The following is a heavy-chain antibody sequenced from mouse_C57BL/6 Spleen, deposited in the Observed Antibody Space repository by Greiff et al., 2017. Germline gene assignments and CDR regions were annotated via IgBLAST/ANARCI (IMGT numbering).Heavy chain of an antibody. CDR2: IWRGGST. J-gene: IGHJ4*01. V-gene: IGHV2-5*01. Sequence: QVQLKESGPGLVQPSQSLSITCTVSGFSLTSYGVHWVRQSPGKGLEWLGVIWRGGSTDYNAAFMSRLSITKDNSKSQVFFKMNSLQADDTAIYYCAKEIPYGSSSYYAMDYWGQGTSVTVSS. CDR1: GFSLTSYG. CDR3: AKEIPYGSSSYYAMDY. D-gene: IGHD1-1*01.